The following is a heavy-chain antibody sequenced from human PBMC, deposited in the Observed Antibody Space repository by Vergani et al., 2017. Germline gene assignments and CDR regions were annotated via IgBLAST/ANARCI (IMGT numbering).Heavy chain of an antibody. D-gene: IGHD2-2*02. Sequence: QVQLVQSGAEVKKPGAPLHFSSNPFGAPFTSFPLSWVRPPPGQGLRWMWRIIPILGIANYAQEFQGRVTITADKSTSTAYMELSSLRSEDTAVYYCARGDCSSTSCYTGDYWGQGTLVTVSS. CDR1: GAPFTSFP. V-gene: IGHV1-69*09. CDR3: ARGDCSSTSCYTGDY. J-gene: IGHJ4*02. CDR2: IIPILGIA.